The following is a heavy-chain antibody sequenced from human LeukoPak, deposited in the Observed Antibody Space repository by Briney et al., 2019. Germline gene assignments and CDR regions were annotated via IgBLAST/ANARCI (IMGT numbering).Heavy chain of an antibody. V-gene: IGHV4-31*03. CDR3: AGWYGSGSSNWFDP. J-gene: IGHJ5*02. CDR1: GGSISSGGYY. CDR2: IYYSGST. D-gene: IGHD3-10*01. Sequence: SETLSLTCTVSGGSISSGGYYWSWIRQHPGKGLEWIGYIYYSGSTYYNPSLKSRVTISVDTSKNQFSLKLSSVTAADTAVYYCAGWYGSGSSNWFDPWGQGTLATVSS.